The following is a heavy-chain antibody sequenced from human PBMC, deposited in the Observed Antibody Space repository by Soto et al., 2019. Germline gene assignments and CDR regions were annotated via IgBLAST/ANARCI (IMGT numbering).Heavy chain of an antibody. V-gene: IGHV4-31*03. CDR1: GGSISSGGYY. Sequence: QVQLQESGPGLVKPSQTLSLTCTVSGGSISSGGYYWSWIRQHPGKGLEWIGYIYYSGSTYYNPYLKSRVTISVDTSKNQFSLKRSSVTAADTAAYYCARATLDGESWFDPWGQGTLVTVSS. CDR3: ARATLDGESWFDP. CDR2: IYYSGST. J-gene: IGHJ5*02. D-gene: IGHD2-15*01.